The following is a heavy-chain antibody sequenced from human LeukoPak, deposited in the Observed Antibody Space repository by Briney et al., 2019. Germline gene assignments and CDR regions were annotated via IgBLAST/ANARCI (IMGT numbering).Heavy chain of an antibody. D-gene: IGHD3-9*01. Sequence: GGSLRLSCSASGFTFSDSAIHWVRQASGKGLEWVGRIRTKPNNYATSYAASVAGRFALSRDDSKNTAYLQMNSLKTEDTAVYYCTTSFDWLLDNWGQGTLVTVSS. CDR1: GFTFSDSA. V-gene: IGHV3-73*01. CDR3: TTSFDWLLDN. CDR2: IRTKPNNYAT. J-gene: IGHJ4*02.